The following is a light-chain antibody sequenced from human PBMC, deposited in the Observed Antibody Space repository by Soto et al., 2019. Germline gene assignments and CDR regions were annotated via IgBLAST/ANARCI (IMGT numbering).Light chain of an antibody. Sequence: DIQMTQSPSSLSASVGDRVTITCQASQDISNYLNWYQQKPGKAPKLLIYDASNLETGVPSRFSGSGSGIDFTFTISSLQPEDIATYYCEQYDNFPPLTFGGGTKVVIK. V-gene: IGKV1-33*01. CDR1: QDISNY. J-gene: IGKJ4*01. CDR2: DAS. CDR3: EQYDNFPPLT.